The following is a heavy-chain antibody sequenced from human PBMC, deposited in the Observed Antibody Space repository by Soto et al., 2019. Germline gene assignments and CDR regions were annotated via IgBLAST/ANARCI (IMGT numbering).Heavy chain of an antibody. V-gene: IGHV2-5*02. CDR3: VHLMTAVNKFGMDV. J-gene: IGHJ6*02. Sequence: QITLKESGPTLVEPTQTLTLTCTFSGFSLITTGSGVAWIRQPPGKALEWLALIYGDDDKRYSPALKSRLTITKDTSKNQVVLTLTNMDPVDTGTYFCVHLMTAVNKFGMDVWGQGTAVTVSS. CDR1: GFSLITTGSG. D-gene: IGHD4-17*01. CDR2: IYGDDDK.